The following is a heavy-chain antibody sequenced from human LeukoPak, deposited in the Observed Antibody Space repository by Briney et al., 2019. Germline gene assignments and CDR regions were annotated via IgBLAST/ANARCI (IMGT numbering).Heavy chain of an antibody. CDR2: INPSGGST. Sequence: ASVKVSCKASGYTFTSYYMHWVRQAPGQGLEWMGIINPSGGSTSYAQKFQGRVTMTRDMSTSTVYMELSRLRSDDTAVYYCARIGEYYYGSGTSLDYWGQGTLVTVSS. CDR1: GYTFTSYY. J-gene: IGHJ4*02. D-gene: IGHD3-10*01. V-gene: IGHV1-46*01. CDR3: ARIGEYYYGSGTSLDY.